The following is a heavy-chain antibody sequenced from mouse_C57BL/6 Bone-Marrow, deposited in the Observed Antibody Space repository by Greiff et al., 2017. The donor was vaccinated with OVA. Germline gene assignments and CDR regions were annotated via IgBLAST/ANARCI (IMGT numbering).Heavy chain of an antibody. CDR3: ARRQLRLPSWFAY. Sequence: VKLVESDAELVKPGASVKISCKVSGYTFTDHTIHWMKQRPEQGLEWIGYIYPRDGSTKYNEKFKGKATLTADKSSSTAYMQFNSLTSEDSAVYFCARRQLRLPSWFAYWGQGTLVTVSA. J-gene: IGHJ3*01. CDR1: GYTFTDHT. V-gene: IGHV1-78*01. D-gene: IGHD3-2*02. CDR2: IYPRDGST.